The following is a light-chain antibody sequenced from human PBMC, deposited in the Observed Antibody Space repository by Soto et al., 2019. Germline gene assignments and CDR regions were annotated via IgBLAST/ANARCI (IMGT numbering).Light chain of an antibody. CDR3: QQYNSYWT. J-gene: IGKJ1*01. Sequence: EIVLTQSPGTLSLSPGERATLSCRASQSVSSSYLAWYQQKPGQAPRLLIYGASSRATGIPDRFSGSGPGTDFTLTISSLQPDAFATYYCQQYNSYWTCGQGTKVEIK. CDR1: QSVSSSY. CDR2: GAS. V-gene: IGKV3-20*01.